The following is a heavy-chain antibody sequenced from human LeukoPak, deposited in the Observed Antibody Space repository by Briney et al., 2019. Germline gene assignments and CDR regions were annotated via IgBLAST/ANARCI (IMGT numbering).Heavy chain of an antibody. CDR3: ARARTLYSSSAGKGIYWFDP. V-gene: IGHV1-2*06. D-gene: IGHD6-6*01. J-gene: IGHJ5*02. CDR2: INPNSGGT. Sequence: ASVKVSCKASGYTFTGYYMHWVRQAPGQGLEWMGRINPNSGGTNYAQKFQGRVTMTRDTSISTAYMELSRLTSDDKAVYYCARARTLYSSSAGKGIYWFDPWGQGTLVTVSS. CDR1: GYTFTGYY.